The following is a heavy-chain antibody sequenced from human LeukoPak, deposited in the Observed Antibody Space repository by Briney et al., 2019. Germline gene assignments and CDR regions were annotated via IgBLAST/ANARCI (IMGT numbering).Heavy chain of an antibody. CDR2: IWYDGSNK. V-gene: IGHV3-33*01. J-gene: IGHJ4*02. Sequence: GRSLRLSCAASGLTFSSYGMHWVRQAPGKGLEWVAVIWYDGSNKYYADSVKGRFTISRDNSKNTLYLQMNSLRAEDTAVYYCARDVAAMGDYFDYWGQGTLVTVSS. D-gene: IGHD5-18*01. CDR1: GLTFSSYG. CDR3: ARDVAAMGDYFDY.